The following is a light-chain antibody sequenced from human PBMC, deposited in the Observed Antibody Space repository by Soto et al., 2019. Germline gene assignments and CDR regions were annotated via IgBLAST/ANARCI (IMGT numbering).Light chain of an antibody. Sequence: DIVLTQSPGTLSLSPGERATLSCRASQSIKSNNLAWYQQTPGQSPRLLIYVASSRAAGIPDRFSGSGSGTDFTLTITRVEPEDFALYYCQQYGSPALSFGGGTKVEI. J-gene: IGKJ4*01. CDR3: QQYGSPALS. V-gene: IGKV3-20*01. CDR1: QSIKSNN. CDR2: VAS.